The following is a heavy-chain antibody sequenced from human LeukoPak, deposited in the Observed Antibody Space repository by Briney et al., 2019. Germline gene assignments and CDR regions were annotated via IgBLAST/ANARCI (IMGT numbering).Heavy chain of an antibody. D-gene: IGHD6-19*01. CDR3: ARDGGSAWFFRY. Sequence: GGSLRLSCAASGFTFDDYGMSWVRQAPGKGLEWVSGINWNGDSTDYADSVKGRFTISRDNAKNSLYLQMNSLRAEDTAVYYCARDGGSAWFFRYWGQGTLVTVSS. V-gene: IGHV3-20*04. CDR1: GFTFDDYG. CDR2: INWNGDST. J-gene: IGHJ4*02.